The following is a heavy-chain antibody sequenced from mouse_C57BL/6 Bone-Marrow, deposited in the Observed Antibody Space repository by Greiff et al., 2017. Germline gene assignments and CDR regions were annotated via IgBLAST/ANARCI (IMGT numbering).Heavy chain of an antibody. V-gene: IGHV2-2*01. CDR3: ARLLWYHYYAMDY. CDR2: IWSGGST. CDR1: GFSLTSYG. J-gene: IGHJ4*01. D-gene: IGHD2-1*01. Sequence: VQLQSGPGLVQPSQSLSITCTVSGFSLTSYGVHWVRQSPGKGLEWLGVIWSGGSTDYNAAFISRLSISKDNSKSQVFFKMNSLQADDTAIYYCARLLWYHYYAMDYWGQGTSVTVSS.